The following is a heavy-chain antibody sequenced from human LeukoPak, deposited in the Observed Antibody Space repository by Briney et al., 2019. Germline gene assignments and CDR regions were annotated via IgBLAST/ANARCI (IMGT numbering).Heavy chain of an antibody. D-gene: IGHD1-26*01. CDR2: IYSGGST. Sequence: GGALRLSCAVSGVTVSNNYMSWVRQAPGKGLEWVSAIYSGGSTYYADSVKGRGTISRDNSENTVYLQMNSLRAEDTAVYYCARDGIVGATDDGGQGPLVTVSS. CDR3: ARDGIVGATDD. CDR1: GVTVSNNY. V-gene: IGHV3-53*01. J-gene: IGHJ1*01.